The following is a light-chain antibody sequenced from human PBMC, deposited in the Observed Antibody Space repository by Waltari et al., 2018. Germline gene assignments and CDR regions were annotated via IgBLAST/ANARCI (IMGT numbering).Light chain of an antibody. CDR3: QKYGSLPAT. V-gene: IGKV3-20*01. CDR2: DAS. Sequence: EIMLTQPPGNLYLSPGERATLSCRASQSISRYLAWYQHKPGQAPSLLIYDASSRATGIPDRFSGSGSGTDFSLTISRLEPEDFAVYNCQKYGSLPATFGQGTKVEIK. J-gene: IGKJ1*01. CDR1: QSISRY.